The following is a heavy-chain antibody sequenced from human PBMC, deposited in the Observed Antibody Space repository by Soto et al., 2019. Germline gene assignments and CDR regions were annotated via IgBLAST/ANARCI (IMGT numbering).Heavy chain of an antibody. Sequence: VGSLRLSCAASGFTFSSYGMHWVRQAPGKELEWVAVISYDGSNKYYVDSVKGRFTISRDNSKNTLYLQMNSLRAEDTAVYYCAKGAAYYDILTGYPLDAFDIWGQGTMVTVSS. CDR3: AKGAAYYDILTGYPLDAFDI. D-gene: IGHD3-9*01. V-gene: IGHV3-30*18. J-gene: IGHJ3*02. CDR2: ISYDGSNK. CDR1: GFTFSSYG.